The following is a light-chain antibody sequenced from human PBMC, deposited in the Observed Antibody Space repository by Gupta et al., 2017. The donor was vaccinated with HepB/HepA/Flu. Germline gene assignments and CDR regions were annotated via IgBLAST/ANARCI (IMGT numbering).Light chain of an antibody. CDR2: AAS. J-gene: IGKJ2*01. Sequence: LSXXXGDRVTITCRASQGISSHLNWYQQKPGMAPKLLIYAASSLLSGVPSRFSGSGSGTDFTLTVSSLQPEDFATYYCQQSFNTPRTFGQGTKVEIK. V-gene: IGKV1-39*01. CDR3: QQSFNTPRT. CDR1: QGISSH.